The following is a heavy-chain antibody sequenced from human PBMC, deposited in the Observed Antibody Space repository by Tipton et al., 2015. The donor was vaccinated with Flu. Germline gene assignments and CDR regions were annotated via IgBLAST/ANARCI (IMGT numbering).Heavy chain of an antibody. Sequence: TLSLTCAVSGYSISSGYYWGWIRQPPGKGLEWIGSIFHTGTTSYNPSLKSRVSISVDTSKNQFSLKLTSMTAADTAVYYCARDGWGYDGMDVWGQGTTVTVSS. CDR1: GYSISSGYY. CDR3: ARDGWGYDGMDV. D-gene: IGHD3-22*01. J-gene: IGHJ6*02. CDR2: IFHTGTT. V-gene: IGHV4-38-2*02.